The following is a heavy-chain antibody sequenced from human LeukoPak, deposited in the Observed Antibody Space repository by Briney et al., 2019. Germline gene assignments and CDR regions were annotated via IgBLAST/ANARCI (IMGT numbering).Heavy chain of an antibody. CDR1: GGTFSSYA. D-gene: IGHD6-6*01. CDR2: IIPIFGTA. J-gene: IGHJ6*03. Sequence: ASVKVPCKASGGTFSSYAISWVRQAPGQGLEWMGGIIPIFGTANYAQKFQGRVTITADRSTSTAYMELSSLRSEDTAVYYCARNAPEARLGYYYYYMDVWGKGTTVTVSS. V-gene: IGHV1-69*06. CDR3: ARNAPEARLGYYYYYMDV.